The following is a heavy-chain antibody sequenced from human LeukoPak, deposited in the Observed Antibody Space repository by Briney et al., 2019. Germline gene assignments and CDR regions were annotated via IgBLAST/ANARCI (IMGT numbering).Heavy chain of an antibody. V-gene: IGHV3-30*02. CDR1: GFTFSSYG. D-gene: IGHD2-21*02. Sequence: PGGSLRLSCAASGFTFSSYGMHWVRQAPGKGLEWVAVIWYGGSNKYYADSVKGRFTISRDNSKNTVYLQLTSLRIEDTAVYYCAKDRGDFPPYFDSWGPGTLVTVSS. CDR3: AKDRGDFPPYFDS. J-gene: IGHJ4*02. CDR2: IWYGGSNK.